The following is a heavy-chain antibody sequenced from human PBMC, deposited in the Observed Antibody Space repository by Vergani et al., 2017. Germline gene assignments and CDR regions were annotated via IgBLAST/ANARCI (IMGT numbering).Heavy chain of an antibody. Sequence: EVRLLESGGGLVQPGGSLRLSCAASGFPFRFYAMSWVRQAPGKGLEWVAFIGSSGPYINYADSVKGRFIISRDNTNNSLFLQLRSLRAEDAAVYYCARDCTSGGCPDNYGMDVWGQGATVTVSS. CDR3: ARDCTSGGCPDNYGMDV. J-gene: IGHJ6*02. D-gene: IGHD2-8*01. V-gene: IGHV3-21*06. CDR1: GFPFRFYA. CDR2: IGSSGPYI.